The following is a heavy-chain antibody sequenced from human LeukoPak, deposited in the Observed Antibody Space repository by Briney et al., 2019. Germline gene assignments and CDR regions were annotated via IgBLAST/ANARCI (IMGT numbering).Heavy chain of an antibody. Sequence: EASVKVSCKTSGYPFSQYGISWVRQAPGQGLEWMGWISVHNGNTKDVQAQKFQGRVTITADESTSTAYMELSSLRSEDTAVYYCARDCPTVTTWCDAFDIWGQGAMVTVSS. J-gene: IGHJ3*02. D-gene: IGHD4-17*01. CDR3: ARDCPTVTTWCDAFDI. CDR1: GYPFSQYG. V-gene: IGHV1-18*01. CDR2: ISVHNGNT.